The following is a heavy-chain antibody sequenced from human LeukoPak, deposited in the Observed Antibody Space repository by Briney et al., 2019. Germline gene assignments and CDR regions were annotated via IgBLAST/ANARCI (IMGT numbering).Heavy chain of an antibody. J-gene: IGHJ4*02. CDR3: AIGGYCAGTNCYIAY. V-gene: IGHV3-23*01. D-gene: IGHD2-2*02. CDR2: ISNSGSTT. CDR1: GFTFSSYA. Sequence: GGSLRLSCAASGFTFSSYAMSWVRQAPGKGLEWVSLISNSGSTTYHADSVKGRFTISRDNSKNTPYLQMNSLSAEDSAVYYCAIGGYCAGTNCYIAYWGQGTLVTVSS.